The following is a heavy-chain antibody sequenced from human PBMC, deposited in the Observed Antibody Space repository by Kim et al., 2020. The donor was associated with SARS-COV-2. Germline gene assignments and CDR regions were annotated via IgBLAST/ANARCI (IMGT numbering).Heavy chain of an antibody. D-gene: IGHD2-2*01. Sequence: ASVKVSCKASGYTFTSYDINWVRQATGQGLEWMGWMNPNSGNTGYAQKFQGRVTMTRNTSISTAYMELSSLRSEDTAVYYCARGRRYCSSTSCYFMRGTSYYGMDVWGQGTTVTVSS. CDR3: ARGRRYCSSTSCYFMRGTSYYGMDV. V-gene: IGHV1-8*01. J-gene: IGHJ6*02. CDR1: GYTFTSYD. CDR2: MNPNSGNT.